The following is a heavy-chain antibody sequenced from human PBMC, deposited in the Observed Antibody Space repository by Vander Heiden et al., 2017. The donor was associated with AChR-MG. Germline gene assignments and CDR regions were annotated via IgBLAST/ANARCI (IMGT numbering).Heavy chain of an antibody. CDR1: GYTFIAYF. CDR3: ARGRYYRPGGWGMDV. J-gene: IGHJ6*02. Sequence: QAQLVQSGAEAKKPGASVKVSCKASGYTFIAYFIHWVRQAPGQGPECVGWINPNTGDINYAQSFKGRVTVTRDTSISTAYMELSRLRSDDTAVYYCARGRYYRPGGWGMDVWGQGTTVTVSS. D-gene: IGHD1-26*01. V-gene: IGHV1-2*02. CDR2: INPNTGDI.